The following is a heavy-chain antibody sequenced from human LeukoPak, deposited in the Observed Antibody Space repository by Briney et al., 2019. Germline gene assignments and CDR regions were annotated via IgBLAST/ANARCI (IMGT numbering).Heavy chain of an antibody. J-gene: IGHJ4*02. CDR3: AYSGSYGHLGY. Sequence: SETLSLTCTVSGGSISSYYWSWIRQPPGKGLEWIGSIYSSVSTYYNPSLKSRVTISVDTSKNQFSLRLSSVTAADTALYYCAYSGSYGHLGYWGQGIPVTVSS. V-gene: IGHV4-59*05. CDR2: IYSSVST. CDR1: GGSISSYY. D-gene: IGHD1-26*01.